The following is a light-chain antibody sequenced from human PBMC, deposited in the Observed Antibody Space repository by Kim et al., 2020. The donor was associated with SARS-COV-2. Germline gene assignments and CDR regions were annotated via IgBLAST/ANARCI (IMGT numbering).Light chain of an antibody. CDR1: QGISNY. CDR3: QKYNSAPCSD. CDR2: AAS. Sequence: AVGDRVTITCRASQGISNYLAWYQQKPGKVPKLLIYAASTLQSGVPSRFSGSGSGTDFTLTISSLQPEDVATYYCQKYNSAPCSDFGGGTKVDIK. J-gene: IGKJ4*01. V-gene: IGKV1-27*01.